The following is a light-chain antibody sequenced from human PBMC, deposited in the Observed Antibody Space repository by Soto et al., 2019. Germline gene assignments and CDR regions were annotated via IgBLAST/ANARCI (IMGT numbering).Light chain of an antibody. Sequence: QSVLTQPHSVSGAPGQRVTISCTGSSSNIGAGYEAHWYQQVPGTAPKLLIYENNNRPSGVPDRFSGSKSGTSASLAITGLQAEDEAEYYCQSYDSSLSGYVFGTGTKVTVL. CDR2: ENN. CDR3: QSYDSSLSGYV. J-gene: IGLJ1*01. V-gene: IGLV1-40*01. CDR1: SSNIGAGYE.